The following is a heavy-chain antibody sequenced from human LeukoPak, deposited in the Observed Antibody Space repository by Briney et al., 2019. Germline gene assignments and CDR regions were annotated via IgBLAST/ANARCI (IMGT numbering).Heavy chain of an antibody. CDR1: GLSFGSYV. J-gene: IGHJ4*02. CDR3: AKESLGSGSQYGSYHDY. D-gene: IGHD1-26*01. CDR2: ISGSGRST. Sequence: GGSLRLSCAAAGLSFGSYVMSWVRQAPGKGLEWVSGISGSGRSTYYADSVKGRFTISRDNSKNTLYLQMNSLRAEDTAVYYCAKESLGSGSQYGSYHDYWGQGTLVTVSS. V-gene: IGHV3-23*01.